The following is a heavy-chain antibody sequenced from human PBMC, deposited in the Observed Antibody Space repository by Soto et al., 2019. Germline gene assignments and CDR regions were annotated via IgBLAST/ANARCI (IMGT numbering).Heavy chain of an antibody. D-gene: IGHD6-19*01. CDR1: GFTFSSYA. CDR3: AKGYRSGCYSFDY. Sequence: GGSLRLSWAASGFTFSSYAMSWVRQAPGKGREWGSAISGRGGSTYYADSVKGRFTISRDNSKNTLYLQMNSLRAEDTAVYYCAKGYRSGCYSFDYWGQGTLVTVSS. V-gene: IGHV3-23*01. J-gene: IGHJ4*02. CDR2: ISGRGGST.